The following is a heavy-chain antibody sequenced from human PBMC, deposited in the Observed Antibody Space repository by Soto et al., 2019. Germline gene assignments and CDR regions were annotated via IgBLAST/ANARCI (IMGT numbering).Heavy chain of an antibody. J-gene: IGHJ4*02. CDR1: GFTFSTYS. CDR3: ARVLYNDYPMYY. V-gene: IGHV3-48*01. CDR2: IGGSGSTM. D-gene: IGHD3-16*01. Sequence: GSLRLSCAASGFTFSTYSMNWVRQAPGKGLEWVSYIGGSGSTMYYADSVKGRFIISRDNVKNLMYLQMNSLSAEDTAVYYCARVLYNDYPMYYWGQGT.